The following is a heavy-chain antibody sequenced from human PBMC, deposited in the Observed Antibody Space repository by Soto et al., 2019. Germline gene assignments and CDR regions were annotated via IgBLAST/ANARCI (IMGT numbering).Heavy chain of an antibody. D-gene: IGHD2-15*01. CDR3: ARCSLVVIPVPGFDP. V-gene: IGHV4-31*03. CDR2: IYYNGNT. CDR1: VGSIISGGYY. J-gene: IGHJ5*02. Sequence: SETLSLTCTVSVGSIISGGYYWSWIRQHPGRGLEWIGYIYYNGNTYYNPSLKSRVTVSVDTSKNQFSLNVRSVTAADTAVYYCARCSLVVIPVPGFDPWGQGTLVTVSS.